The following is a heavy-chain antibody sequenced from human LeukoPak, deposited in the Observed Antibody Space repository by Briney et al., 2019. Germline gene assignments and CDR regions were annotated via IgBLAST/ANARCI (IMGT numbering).Heavy chain of an antibody. V-gene: IGHV4-59*08. CDR1: GGSISSYY. Sequence: SETLSLTCTVSGGSISSYYWSWIRQPPGKGLEWIGYIYYSGSTNYNPSLKSRVTISVDTSENQFSLKLSSVTAADTAVYYCAGTSMVRGVIITFSDYWGQGTLVTVSS. D-gene: IGHD3-10*01. CDR3: AGTSMVRGVIITFSDY. CDR2: IYYSGST. J-gene: IGHJ4*02.